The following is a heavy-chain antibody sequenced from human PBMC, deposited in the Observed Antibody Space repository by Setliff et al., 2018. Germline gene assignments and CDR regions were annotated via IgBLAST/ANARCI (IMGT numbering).Heavy chain of an antibody. CDR2: ISPYSGEA. D-gene: IGHD2-15*01. J-gene: IGHJ4*02. V-gene: IGHV1-18*01. CDR3: TRSRAPRVVLAADFDL. Sequence: RASVKVSCKTSGFNFITYGFSWVRQAPGQGLEWMGWISPYSGEANNAQKFQDRLSVTADTSSKTTYMELRSLTSDDTAVYFCTRSRAPRVVLAADFDLWGQGTLVTVSS. CDR1: GFNFITYG.